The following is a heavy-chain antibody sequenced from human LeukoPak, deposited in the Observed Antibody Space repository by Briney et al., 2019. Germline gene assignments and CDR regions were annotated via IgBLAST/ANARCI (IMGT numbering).Heavy chain of an antibody. Sequence: GGSLRLSCAASGFTFSSYSMNWVRQAPGKGLEWVSSISSSSSYIYHADSVKGRFTIFRDNAKNSLYLQMNSLRAEDTAVYYCARMNYISSGWGAPFDYWGQGTLVTVSS. CDR2: ISSSSSYI. V-gene: IGHV3-21*01. D-gene: IGHD1-7*01. CDR1: GFTFSSYS. J-gene: IGHJ4*02. CDR3: ARMNYISSGWGAPFDY.